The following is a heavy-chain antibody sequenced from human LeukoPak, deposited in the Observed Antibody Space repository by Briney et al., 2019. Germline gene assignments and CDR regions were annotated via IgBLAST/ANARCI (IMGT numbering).Heavy chain of an antibody. V-gene: IGHV3-33*01. CDR2: IWYDASDR. CDR3: VRGVGVSRFNYFDP. Sequence: GGSLRLSCAASGFTFSSFGMHWVRQAPGKGLEWVAVIWYDASDRYYADSVKGRFTISRDNSKNTLFLQVNSLRDDDTAVYYCVRGVGVSRFNYFDPWGQGTLVVVSS. CDR1: GFTFSSFG. J-gene: IGHJ5*02. D-gene: IGHD5-24*01.